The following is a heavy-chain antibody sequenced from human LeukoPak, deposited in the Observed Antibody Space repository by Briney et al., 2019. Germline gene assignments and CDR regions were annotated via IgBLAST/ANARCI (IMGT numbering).Heavy chain of an antibody. CDR2: IGSSSSYI. V-gene: IGHV3-21*01. Sequence: GGPLRLSCAASGFTLSSYSMNWVRQAPGKGLEWVSSIGSSSSYIYYADSVKGRFTISRDNAKNSLYLQMNSLRAEDTAVYYCARAAAGYGDYWGQGTLVTVSS. CDR1: GFTLSSYS. D-gene: IGHD6-13*01. J-gene: IGHJ4*02. CDR3: ARAAAGYGDY.